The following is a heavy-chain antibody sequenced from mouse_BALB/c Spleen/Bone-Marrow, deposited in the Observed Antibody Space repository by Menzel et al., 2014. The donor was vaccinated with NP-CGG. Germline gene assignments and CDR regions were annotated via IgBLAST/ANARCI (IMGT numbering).Heavy chain of an antibody. V-gene: IGHV5-17*02. CDR3: ARGGNWEDFDY. D-gene: IGHD4-1*01. CDR1: GFTFSSFG. J-gene: IGHJ2*01. Sequence: DVKLVESGGGLVQPGGSRKLSCAASGFTFSSFGMHWVRRAPERGLEWVAYISSGSSTIFYADTVKGRFTISRDNPKNTLFLQMTSLRSEDTAMYYCARGGNWEDFDYWGQGTTLTVSS. CDR2: ISSGSSTI.